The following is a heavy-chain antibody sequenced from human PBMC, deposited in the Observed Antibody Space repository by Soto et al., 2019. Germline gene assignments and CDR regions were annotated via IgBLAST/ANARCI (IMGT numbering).Heavy chain of an antibody. CDR3: ARVFDYWSGNDPGWFDP. Sequence: ASVKVSCKASGYIFINYYIHWVRQAPGQGLEWIGIINPNGGSTNYAQKFRGRVTLARDTSTSTAYMELRSLRSEDTAVYYCARVFDYWSGNDPGWFDPWGQGTLVTVSS. D-gene: IGHD3-3*01. CDR1: GYIFINYY. J-gene: IGHJ5*02. CDR2: INPNGGST. V-gene: IGHV1-46*01.